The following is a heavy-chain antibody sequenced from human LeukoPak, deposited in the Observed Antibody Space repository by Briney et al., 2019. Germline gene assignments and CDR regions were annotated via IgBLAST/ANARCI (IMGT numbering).Heavy chain of an antibody. V-gene: IGHV4-4*07. CDR2: IYTSGST. J-gene: IGHJ4*02. CDR1: GGSISNYY. Sequence: ASETLSLTCTVSGGSISNYYWSWIRQPAGKGLEWIGRIYTSGSTNYNPSLKSRVTMSVDTSKNQFSLKLRSVTAADTAVYYCARQGYCSSTSCYSYIDYWGQGTLVTVSS. CDR3: ARQGYCSSTSCYSYIDY. D-gene: IGHD2-2*01.